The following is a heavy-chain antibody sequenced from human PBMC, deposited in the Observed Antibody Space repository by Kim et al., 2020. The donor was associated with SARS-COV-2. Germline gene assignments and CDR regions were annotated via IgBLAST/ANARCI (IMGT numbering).Heavy chain of an antibody. V-gene: IGHV1-69*08. CDR1: GDTFSNYI. CDR2: IIPILGAT. D-gene: IGHD6-25*01. Sequence: SVKVSCKASGDTFSNYIISWVRQAPGQGLEWMGRIIPILGATNYAQNFQGRVTITADESTSTAYMEMSSLRSEDTAVYYCASYARYSSATFGYGGQGTLVTVS. CDR3: ASYARYSSATFGY. J-gene: IGHJ4*02.